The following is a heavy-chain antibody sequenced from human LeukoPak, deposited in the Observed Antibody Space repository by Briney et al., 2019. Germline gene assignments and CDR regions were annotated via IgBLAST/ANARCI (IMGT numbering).Heavy chain of an antibody. V-gene: IGHV1-69*05. J-gene: IGHJ5*02. Sequence: SVKVSCKASGGTFSSYAISWVRQAPGQGLEWMGGIIPIFGTANYAQKFQGRVTITTDESTSTAYMELSSLRSEDTAVYYCAANTAMVRNWFDPWGQGTLLTVSS. CDR3: AANTAMVRNWFDP. D-gene: IGHD5-18*01. CDR1: GGTFSSYA. CDR2: IIPIFGTA.